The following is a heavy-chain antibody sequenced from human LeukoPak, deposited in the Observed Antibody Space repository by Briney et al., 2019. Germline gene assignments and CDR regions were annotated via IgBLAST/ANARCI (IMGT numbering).Heavy chain of an antibody. J-gene: IGHJ5*02. CDR1: GGSISSYY. CDR3: ARAQGMGESFYL. CDR2: IYYSGST. V-gene: IGHV4-59*01. Sequence: SETLSLTCTVSGGSISSYYWSWIRQPPGKGLEWIGYIYYSGSTNYNPSLKSRVTISVDTSKNQFSLKLSSVAAADTAVYYCARAQGMGESFYLWGQGTLVTVSS. D-gene: IGHD3-16*01.